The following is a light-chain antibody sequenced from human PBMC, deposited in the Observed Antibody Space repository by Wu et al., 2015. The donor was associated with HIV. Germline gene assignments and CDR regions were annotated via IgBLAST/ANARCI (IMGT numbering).Light chain of an antibody. CDR3: QQSNNWPPWT. V-gene: IGKV3-15*01. CDR2: GAS. J-gene: IGKJ1*01. Sequence: EIVMTQSPATPSVSPGERATLSCRASQSIGSNLVWYQQKPGQAPRLLIYGASTRATGIPARFSGSGSGTEFTLTISSMESEDFAVYYCQQSNNWPPWTFGQGTKVEIK. CDR1: QSIGSN.